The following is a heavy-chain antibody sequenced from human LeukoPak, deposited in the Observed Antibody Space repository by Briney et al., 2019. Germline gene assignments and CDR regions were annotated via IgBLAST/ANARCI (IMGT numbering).Heavy chain of an antibody. D-gene: IGHD1-26*01. CDR3: ARGLGAADY. J-gene: IGHJ4*02. V-gene: IGHV3-48*04. CDR2: ISRSSII. CDR1: GFTFSSYS. Sequence: GGSLRLSCAASGFTFSSYSMNWVRQAPGKGLEWVSYISRSSIIYYADSVKGRFTISRDNAKDSLYLQMNTLRAEDTAVYYCARGLGAADYWGQGTLVTVSS.